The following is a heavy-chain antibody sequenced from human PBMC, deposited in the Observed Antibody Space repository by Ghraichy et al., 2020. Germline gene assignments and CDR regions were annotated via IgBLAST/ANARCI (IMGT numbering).Heavy chain of an antibody. Sequence: GGSLRLSCAASGFTFSSYSMNWVRQAPGKGLEWVSSISSSSSYIYYADSVKGRFTISRDNAKNSLYLQMNSLRAEDTAVYYCARVSWYSGYDQFAFDIWGQGTMVTVSS. J-gene: IGHJ3*02. CDR2: ISSSSSYI. V-gene: IGHV3-21*01. CDR3: ARVSWYSGYDQFAFDI. CDR1: GFTFSSYS. D-gene: IGHD5-12*01.